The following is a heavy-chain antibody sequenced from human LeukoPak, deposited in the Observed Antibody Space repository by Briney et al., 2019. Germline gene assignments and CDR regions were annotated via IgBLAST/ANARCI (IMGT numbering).Heavy chain of an antibody. D-gene: IGHD1-1*01. CDR1: GGSLNNYY. CDR2: IFYNGNT. CDR3: ARVDDWNGLEY. J-gene: IGHJ4*02. V-gene: IGHV4-59*01. Sequence: PSETLSLTCTVSGGSLNNYYWTWIRQPPGKRLEWIGYIFYNGNTNYNPSLKSRVTISVDTSKNQFSLKLTSVTAADTALYYCARVDDWNGLEYWGQGNMVTVYS.